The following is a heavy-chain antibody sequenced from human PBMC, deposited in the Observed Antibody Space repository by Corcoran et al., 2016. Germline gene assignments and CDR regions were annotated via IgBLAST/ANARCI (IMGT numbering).Heavy chain of an antibody. J-gene: IGHJ5*02. CDR3: ARVRCRGEYVLWTHP. CDR2: ISSSSSYI. CDR1: GFTFSSYS. Sequence: EVQLVESGGGLVKPGGSLRLSCAASGFTFSSYSMNWVRQAPGKGLEWVSSISSSSSYIYYADSVKGRFTISRDNAKNSLYMQMNSLKAEVTAVEYCARVRCRGEYVLWTHPWGQGTLVTVSS. D-gene: IGHD3-16*01. V-gene: IGHV3-21*01.